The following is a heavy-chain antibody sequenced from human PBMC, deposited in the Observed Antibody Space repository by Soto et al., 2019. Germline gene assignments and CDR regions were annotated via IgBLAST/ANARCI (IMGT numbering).Heavy chain of an antibody. V-gene: IGHV4-59*07. J-gene: IGHJ4*02. CDR3: ARSAPRVVSPWDY. CDR1: RGSIIRYH. CDR2: IHYSGST. Sequence: SHTLSLTCIVSRGSIIRYHRPWIRQPPGKGLEWIGHIHYSGSTNYNPSLKSRVTISVDTSKNHCSLELSSVIAADTAVCYCARSAPRVVSPWDYWGQGTGVTVSS. D-gene: IGHD3-3*01.